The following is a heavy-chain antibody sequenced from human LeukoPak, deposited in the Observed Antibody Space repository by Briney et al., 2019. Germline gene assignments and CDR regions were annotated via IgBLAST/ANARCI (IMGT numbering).Heavy chain of an antibody. CDR1: GGSISSYY. Sequence: SETLSLTCTVSGGSISSYYWSWIRQPPGKGLEWIGYIYYSGSTNYNPSLKSRVTISVDTSKNQFSLKLSSMTAADTAVYYCASGPLYCSGGSCYSDAWFDPWGQGTLVTVSS. CDR2: IYYSGST. V-gene: IGHV4-59*01. D-gene: IGHD2-15*01. CDR3: ASGPLYCSGGSCYSDAWFDP. J-gene: IGHJ5*02.